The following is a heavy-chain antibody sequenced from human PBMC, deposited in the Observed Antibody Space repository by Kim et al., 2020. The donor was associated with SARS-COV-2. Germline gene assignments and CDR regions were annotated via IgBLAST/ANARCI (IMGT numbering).Heavy chain of an antibody. Sequence: ADSRKGRFTISRDNAENSLYLERNSLSADDTAVYYCARVPVGASSWYYFDSWGQGTLVTVSS. CDR3: ARVPVGASSWYYFDS. D-gene: IGHD6-13*01. J-gene: IGHJ4*02. V-gene: IGHV3-11*05.